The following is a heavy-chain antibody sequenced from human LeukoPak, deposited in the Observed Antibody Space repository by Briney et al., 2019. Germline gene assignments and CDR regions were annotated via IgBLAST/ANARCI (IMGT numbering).Heavy chain of an antibody. CDR3: AKRVSGTTFY. Sequence: PGASLRLSCAASGFTFSSYVTSWVRQAPGKGLEWVSAISGSGATTYYADSVKGRFTISRDNSKNTLYLHMNSLRAEDTAVYYCAKRVSGTTFYWGQGTLVTVSS. V-gene: IGHV3-23*01. CDR1: GFTFSSYV. CDR2: ISGSGATT. J-gene: IGHJ4*02. D-gene: IGHD1-1*01.